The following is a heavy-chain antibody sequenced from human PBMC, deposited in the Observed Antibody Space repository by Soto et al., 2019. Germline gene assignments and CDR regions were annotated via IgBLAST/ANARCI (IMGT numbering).Heavy chain of an antibody. J-gene: IGHJ4*02. CDR1: GYSFTTYW. V-gene: IGHV5-51*01. D-gene: IGHD6-19*01. Sequence: EVQLVQSGAEVKKPGESLKISCKVSGYSFTTYWIGWVRQMSGKGLEWMGIIYPGDSDTRYSPTFQGQVTISADKSISTAYLQWSSLKASDTAMYFCERLYSSGFYYFDYWGQGTLVTVSS. CDR3: ERLYSSGFYYFDY. CDR2: IYPGDSDT.